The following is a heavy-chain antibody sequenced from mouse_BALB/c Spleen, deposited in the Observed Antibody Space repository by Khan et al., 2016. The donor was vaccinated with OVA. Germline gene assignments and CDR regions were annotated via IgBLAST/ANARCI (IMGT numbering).Heavy chain of an antibody. D-gene: IGHD1-1*01. Sequence: EVQLQESGPGLVKPSQSLSLTCTVTGYSITTDYAWNWIRQFPGNKLEWMGFISYSGNTKYNPSLKSRISINRDPSKNQFFLQLKSVTTEDTARYYCARVYGGDFDYWGQGTTLTVSS. CDR2: ISYSGNT. CDR1: GYSITTDYA. J-gene: IGHJ2*01. V-gene: IGHV3-2*02. CDR3: ARVYGGDFDY.